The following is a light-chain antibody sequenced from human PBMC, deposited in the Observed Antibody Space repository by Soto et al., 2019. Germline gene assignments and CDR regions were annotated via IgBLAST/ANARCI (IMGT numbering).Light chain of an antibody. V-gene: IGKV1-39*01. CDR1: QSIRTY. CDR3: QQSYSTPRT. J-gene: IGKJ1*01. CDR2: AAS. Sequence: DIPMTQSPSSLSVSVGDRVTITCRASQSIRTYLNWYQQKPGKAPKLLIYAASSLQSGVPSRFSGSGSGTDFTRAISNLQPDDFATYYCQQSYSTPRTFGQGTRVEI.